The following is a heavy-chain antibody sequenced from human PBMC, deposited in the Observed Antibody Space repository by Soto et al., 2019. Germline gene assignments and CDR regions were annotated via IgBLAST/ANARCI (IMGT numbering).Heavy chain of an antibody. Sequence: QVQLQESGPGLVKPSETLSLTCTVSGGSISSYYWSWIRQPPGKGLELIGYIYYSGSTNYNPSLKSRVTISVDTSKNQFSLKLSSVTAADTAVYYCARTLYSYGRRFDYWGQGTLVTVSS. J-gene: IGHJ4*02. CDR1: GGSISSYY. D-gene: IGHD5-18*01. CDR3: ARTLYSYGRRFDY. V-gene: IGHV4-59*01. CDR2: IYYSGST.